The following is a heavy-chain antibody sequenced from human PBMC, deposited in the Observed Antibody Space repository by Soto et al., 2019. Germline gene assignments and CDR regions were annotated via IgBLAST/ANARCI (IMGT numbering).Heavy chain of an antibody. CDR3: ARIFGELYFDY. V-gene: IGHV4-38-2*01. D-gene: IGHD3-10*01. CDR2: IYHSGST. CDR1: GYSISSGYY. Sequence: KTSETLSLTCAVSGYSISSGYYWGWIRQPPGKGLEWIGSIYHSGSTYYNPSLKSRVTISVDTSKNQFSLKLSSVTAADTAVYYCARIFGELYFDYWGQGTLVTVSS. J-gene: IGHJ4*02.